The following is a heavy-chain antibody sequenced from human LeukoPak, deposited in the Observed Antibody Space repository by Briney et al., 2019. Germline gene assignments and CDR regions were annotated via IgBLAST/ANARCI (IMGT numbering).Heavy chain of an antibody. CDR3: ARDANDFWSGYYPYYFDY. D-gene: IGHD3-3*01. Sequence: SETLSLTCAVYGGSFSGYYWSWIRQPPGKGLEWIGEINHSGSTNYNPSLKSRVTISVDTSKNQFSLKLSSVTAADTAVYYCARDANDFWSGYYPYYFDYWGQGTLVTVSS. V-gene: IGHV4-34*01. CDR2: INHSGST. J-gene: IGHJ4*02. CDR1: GGSFSGYY.